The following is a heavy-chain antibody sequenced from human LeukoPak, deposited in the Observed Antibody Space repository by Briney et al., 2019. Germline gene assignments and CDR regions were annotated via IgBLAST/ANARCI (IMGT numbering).Heavy chain of an antibody. CDR3: ARVPSTTTVSTYWFDP. J-gene: IGHJ5*02. CDR1: GASISSYH. Sequence: SETLSLTCTVSGASISSYHWNWIRQPPGKGLEWIGYIYYSRSTNYYSGSTYYNPSLRSRVTILLDTAKNQFSLKLSSVTAADTAVYYCARVPSTTTVSTYWFDPWGQGTVVTVSS. V-gene: IGHV4-59*01. CDR2: IYYSRSTNYYSGST. D-gene: IGHD4-17*01.